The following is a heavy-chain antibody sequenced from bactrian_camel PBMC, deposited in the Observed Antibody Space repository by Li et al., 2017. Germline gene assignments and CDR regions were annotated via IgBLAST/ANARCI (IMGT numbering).Heavy chain of an antibody. J-gene: IGHJ4*01. D-gene: IGHD1*01. CDR2: ISSPGGGGP. CDR1: GYTYNRNC. V-gene: IGHV3S26*01. CDR3: AGDSRLRGCRSQLAPGFVN. Sequence: QVQLVESGGGSVQAGGSLRLSCAASGYTYNRNCMAWFRQAPGKEREGVALISSPGGGGPIYEDSVKDRYRLTRDNKKNTLYLQMNSLKPDDTAMYYCAGDSRLRGCRSQLAPGFVNWGQGTQVTVS.